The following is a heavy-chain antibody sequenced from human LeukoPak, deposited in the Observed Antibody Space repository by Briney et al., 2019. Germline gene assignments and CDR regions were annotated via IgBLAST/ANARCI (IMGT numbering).Heavy chain of an antibody. CDR3: ARVAVRIVPNFNDY. J-gene: IGHJ4*02. D-gene: IGHD1-26*01. CDR2: INHSGST. V-gene: IGHV4-34*01. Sequence: SETLSLTCAVYGGSFSGYYWSWIRQPPRKGLEWIGEINHSGSTNYNPSLKSRVTISVDTSKNQFSLKLSSVTAADTAVYYCARVAVRIVPNFNDYWGQGTLVTVSS. CDR1: GGSFSGYY.